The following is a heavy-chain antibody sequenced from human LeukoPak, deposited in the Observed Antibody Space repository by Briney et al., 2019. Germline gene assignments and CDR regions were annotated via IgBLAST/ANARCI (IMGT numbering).Heavy chain of an antibody. Sequence: GGSLRLSCAASGFTFSSYGMHWVRQAPGKGLEWVAFIRYDGSNKYYADSVNGRFTISRDNSKHTLYLQRNSLRAEDTAVYYCAKDQGITIFGVVIDYFDYWGQGTLVTVSS. V-gene: IGHV3-30*02. CDR3: AKDQGITIFGVVIDYFDY. J-gene: IGHJ4*02. CDR1: GFTFSSYG. CDR2: IRYDGSNK. D-gene: IGHD3-3*01.